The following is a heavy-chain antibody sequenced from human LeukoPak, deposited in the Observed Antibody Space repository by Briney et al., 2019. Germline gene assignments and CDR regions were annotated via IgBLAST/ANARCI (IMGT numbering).Heavy chain of an antibody. Sequence: ASVKVSRKASGYTFTGYYMHWVRQAPGQGLEWMGWIYPNSGGTNYAQKFQGRVTMTRDTSISTAYMELSRLRSDDTAVYYCARTNWAHAFDIWGQGTMVTVSS. CDR1: GYTFTGYY. V-gene: IGHV1-2*02. CDR2: IYPNSGGT. J-gene: IGHJ3*02. CDR3: ARTNWAHAFDI. D-gene: IGHD7-27*01.